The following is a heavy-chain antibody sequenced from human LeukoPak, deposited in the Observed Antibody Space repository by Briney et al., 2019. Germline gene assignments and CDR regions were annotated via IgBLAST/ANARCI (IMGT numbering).Heavy chain of an antibody. Sequence: GESLKISCKGSGYSFTTYWIGWVRQMPGKCLECLGVIYPGDSDTRYSPSFQGQVTISADKSISTAYLQWSSLKASDTAIYYCARYPKNYYAVIGYFDLWGQGTLVTVSS. J-gene: IGHJ4*02. CDR2: IYPGDSDT. V-gene: IGHV5-51*01. CDR1: GYSFTTYW. CDR3: ARYPKNYYAVIGYFDL. D-gene: IGHD3-22*01.